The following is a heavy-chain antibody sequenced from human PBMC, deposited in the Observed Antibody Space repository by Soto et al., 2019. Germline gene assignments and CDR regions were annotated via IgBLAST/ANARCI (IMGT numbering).Heavy chain of an antibody. V-gene: IGHV3-33*01. CDR2: IWYDGNNK. D-gene: IGHD3-3*01. CDR3: ARVSRSGYYPKY. J-gene: IGHJ4*02. CDR1: GCTFSSYG. Sequence: PGGSLRLSCAASGCTFSSYGMPWVRQAPGKGLAWVAVIWYDGNNKYYADSVKGRFTISRDNSKNTLYLQMNSLRAEDTAIYYCARVSRSGYYPKYWGQGTLVTVSS.